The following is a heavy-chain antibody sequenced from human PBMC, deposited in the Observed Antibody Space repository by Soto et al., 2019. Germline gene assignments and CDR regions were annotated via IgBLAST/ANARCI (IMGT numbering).Heavy chain of an antibody. CDR3: ARAYSSGWYPSRYGMDV. D-gene: IGHD6-19*01. Sequence: GGSLRLSCAASGFTFSSYGMHWVRQAPGKGLEWVAVIWYDGSNKHYADSVKGRFTISRDNSKNTLYLQMNSLRAEDTAVYYCARAYSSGWYPSRYGMDVWGQGTTVTVSS. CDR2: IWYDGSNK. CDR1: GFTFSSYG. V-gene: IGHV3-33*01. J-gene: IGHJ6*02.